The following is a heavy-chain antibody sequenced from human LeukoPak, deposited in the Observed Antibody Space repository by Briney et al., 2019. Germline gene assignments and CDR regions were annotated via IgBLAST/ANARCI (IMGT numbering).Heavy chain of an antibody. V-gene: IGHV1-24*01. Sequence: ASVKVSCKVSGYTLTESSMHWVRHAPGKGLERLGGVDPEADETIYAQTLQRRATMTEHTSTDTAYMELSSLRSEDTAVYYCATSWGSYPFFDYWGQGTLVTVSS. CDR1: GYTLTESS. D-gene: IGHD1-26*01. J-gene: IGHJ4*02. CDR2: VDPEADET. CDR3: ATSWGSYPFFDY.